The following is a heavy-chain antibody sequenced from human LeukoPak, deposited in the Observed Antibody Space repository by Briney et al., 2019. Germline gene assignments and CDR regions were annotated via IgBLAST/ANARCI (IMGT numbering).Heavy chain of an antibody. CDR3: AREAIDSGSYYFDY. V-gene: IGHV3-64*01. CDR1: GFTFSSSA. CDR2: ISESGGST. D-gene: IGHD3-10*01. J-gene: IGHJ4*02. Sequence: GGSLRLSCAASGFTFSSSAMHWVRQAPGKGLEYVSAISESGGSTYYANSVRGRFTISRDNSKNTLYLQMGSLRADDMAVYFCAREAIDSGSYYFDYWGQGTLVTVSS.